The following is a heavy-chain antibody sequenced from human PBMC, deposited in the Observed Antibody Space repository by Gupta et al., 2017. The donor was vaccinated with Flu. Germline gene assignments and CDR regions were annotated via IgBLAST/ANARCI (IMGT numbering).Heavy chain of an antibody. V-gene: IGHV3-48*03. J-gene: IGHJ4*02. CDR3: ARDPSGPSYDYNHPYYFDY. Sequence: EVQLMESGGGLIQPGGSLRLSCEASGFTLSNYEMNWVRQAPGKGLEWVAYISGSGRTIYYADSVKGRFTISRDNAKNSLYLQMNNLRAEDTAVYYCARDPSGPSYDYNHPYYFDYWGQGTLVTVSS. CDR2: ISGSGRTI. CDR1: GFTLSNYE. D-gene: IGHD3-16*01.